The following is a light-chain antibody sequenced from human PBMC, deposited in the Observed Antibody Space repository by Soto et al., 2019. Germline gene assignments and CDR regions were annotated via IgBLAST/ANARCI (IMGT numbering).Light chain of an antibody. CDR2: DAS. CDR1: QSVSRN. Sequence: EIVLTQSPATLSLSPGERATLSCRASQSVSRNLAWFQQKPGQAPRLLIYDASSRATGIPARFSGSGSGTDFTLTISSLEPEDFAVYYCQQRSKWPPLFTFGPGTKVDIK. V-gene: IGKV3-11*01. CDR3: QQRSKWPPLFT. J-gene: IGKJ3*01.